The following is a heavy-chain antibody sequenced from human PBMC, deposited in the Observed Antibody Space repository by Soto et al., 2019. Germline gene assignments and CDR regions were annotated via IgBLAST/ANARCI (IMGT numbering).Heavy chain of an antibody. CDR3: AKDQGYGSGSFYYYGMDV. CDR1: GFTFSSYG. D-gene: IGHD3-10*01. CDR2: ISYDGSNK. V-gene: IGHV3-30*18. Sequence: PGGSLRLSCAASGFTFSSYGMHWVRQAPGRGLEWVAVISYDGSNKYYADSVKGRFTISRDNSKNTLYLQMNSLRAEDTAVYYCAKDQGYGSGSFYYYGMDVWGQGTTVTVSS. J-gene: IGHJ6*02.